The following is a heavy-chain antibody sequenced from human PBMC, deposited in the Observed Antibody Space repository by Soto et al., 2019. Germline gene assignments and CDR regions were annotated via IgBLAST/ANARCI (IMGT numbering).Heavy chain of an antibody. J-gene: IGHJ6*02. CDR2: VIPIFGIP. CDR1: GGTISRYS. D-gene: IGHD2-2*01. V-gene: IGHV1-69*08. Sequence: QVQLVQSGAEVKKPGSSVKVSCKASGGTISRYSITWVRQAPGHGLEWIGRVIPIFGIPTYAQKFQGRVTITADESTSTAYMELRSLRSDDTAVYYCAREDRDRETGLVPAAIDGMDVWGPGTTVTVSS. CDR3: AREDRDRETGLVPAAIDGMDV.